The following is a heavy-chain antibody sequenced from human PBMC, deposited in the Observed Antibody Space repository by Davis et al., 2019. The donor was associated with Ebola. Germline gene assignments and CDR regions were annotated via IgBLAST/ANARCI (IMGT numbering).Heavy chain of an antibody. V-gene: IGHV3-21*06. CDR3: ARYSSSSGLDH. J-gene: IGHJ4*02. CDR2: ISGNSGYL. D-gene: IGHD6-6*01. CDR1: GFTFSNYN. Sequence: GGSLRLSCAASGFTFSNYNMNWVRQAPGKGLEWVSSISGNSGYLYYADSVKGRFTVSRDNSKNSLYLQMNSLRAEDTAVYYCARYSSSSGLDHWGQGTLVTVSS.